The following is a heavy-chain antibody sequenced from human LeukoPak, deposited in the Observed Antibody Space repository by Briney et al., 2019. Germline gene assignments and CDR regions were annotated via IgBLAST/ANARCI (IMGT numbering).Heavy chain of an antibody. CDR1: GGSISSGSYY. J-gene: IGHJ4*02. CDR2: IYTSGST. CDR3: ARGFWSRYYDY. D-gene: IGHD2-8*02. Sequence: PSETLSLTCTVSGGSISSGSYYWSWIRQPAGKGLEWIGHIYTSGSTNYNPSLKSRVTISVDTSKNQFSLKLSSVTAADTAVYYCARGFWSRYYDYWGQGTLVTVSS. V-gene: IGHV4-61*09.